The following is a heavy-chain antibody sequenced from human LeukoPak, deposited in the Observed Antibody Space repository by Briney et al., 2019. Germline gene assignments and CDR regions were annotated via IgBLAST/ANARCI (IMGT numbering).Heavy chain of an antibody. CDR2: ISDSGDQT. CDR3: AKEITLTTAYFDY. Sequence: GGSLRLSCAPSGFTFSSSAMSWVRQAPGKGLEWVSGISDSGDQTYYADSVRARFTISRDNSKNTLYLKVNSLRAEDTALYYCAKEITLTTAYFDYWGQGTLVTVSS. CDR1: GFTFSSSA. J-gene: IGHJ4*02. D-gene: IGHD4-17*01. V-gene: IGHV3-23*01.